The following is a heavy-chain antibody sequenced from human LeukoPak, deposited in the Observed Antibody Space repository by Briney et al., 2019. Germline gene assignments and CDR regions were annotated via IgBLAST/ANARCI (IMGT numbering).Heavy chain of an antibody. J-gene: IGHJ4*02. V-gene: IGHV3-48*03. CDR3: ASDMTRMGWYYLDY. Sequence: PGASLRLSCAASGFTFSSYDMNWVRQAPGKGLEWVSYISSSGSTIYYPASVKGRFTISNNNANNSSYLQINSPAADDPVYYYGASDMTRMGWYYLDYWGQGTRVTVSS. CDR1: GFTFSSYD. CDR2: ISSSGSTI. D-gene: IGHD4-11*01.